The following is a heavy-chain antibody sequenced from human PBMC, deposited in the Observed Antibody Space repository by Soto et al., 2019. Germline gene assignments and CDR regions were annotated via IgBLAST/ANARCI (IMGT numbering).Heavy chain of an antibody. D-gene: IGHD6-13*01. V-gene: IGHV1-3*01. CDR1: GYTFTSYA. CDR3: ATGISLYNCFEP. J-gene: IGHJ5*02. CDR2: INAGNGNT. Sequence: ASVKVSCKASGYTFTSYAMHWVRQAPGQRLEWMGWINAGNGNTKYSQKFQGRVTITRDTSASTAYMELSSLRSEDTAVYYCATGISLYNCFEPWCQGTRVTVSS.